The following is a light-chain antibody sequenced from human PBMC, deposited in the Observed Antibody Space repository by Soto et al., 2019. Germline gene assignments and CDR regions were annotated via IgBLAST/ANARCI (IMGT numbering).Light chain of an antibody. CDR3: QQRYSTVWYT. CDR1: QSINTY. J-gene: IGKJ2*01. Sequence: DIQMTQSPSSLSASVGDRVTITCRASQSINTYLNWYQQKPGRAPELLIYAASSLQSGVPSRFSGSGSGTDFTLNISSLQPEDFATYYCQQRYSTVWYTFGQGTKLEIK. V-gene: IGKV1-39*01. CDR2: AAS.